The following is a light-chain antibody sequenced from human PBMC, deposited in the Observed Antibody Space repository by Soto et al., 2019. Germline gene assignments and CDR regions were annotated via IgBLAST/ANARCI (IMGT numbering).Light chain of an antibody. CDR3: QHYNSYSEA. CDR2: RAS. Sequence: DIQMTQTPSTLSGSVVDRVPITSRASQTISSWLAWYQQKPGKAPKLLIYRASTLKSGVPARFSGSGSGTEFTLTISSLQPDDFATYYCQHYNSYSEAFGQGTKVDI. CDR1: QTISSW. V-gene: IGKV1-5*03. J-gene: IGKJ1*01.